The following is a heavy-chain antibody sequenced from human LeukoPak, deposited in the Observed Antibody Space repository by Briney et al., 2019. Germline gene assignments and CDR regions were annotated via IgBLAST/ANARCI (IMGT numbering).Heavy chain of an antibody. J-gene: IGHJ5*02. Sequence: PGGSLRLSCAASGFTFSSYWMHWVRHAPGKGLVWVSRINSDGSSTIYADSVKGRFTISRDNAKNTLDLQMNSLRAEVTAVYYCARGPRVTNNWFDPWGQGTLVTVSS. CDR1: GFTFSSYW. CDR3: ARGPRVTNNWFDP. D-gene: IGHD4-11*01. CDR2: INSDGSST. V-gene: IGHV3-74*01.